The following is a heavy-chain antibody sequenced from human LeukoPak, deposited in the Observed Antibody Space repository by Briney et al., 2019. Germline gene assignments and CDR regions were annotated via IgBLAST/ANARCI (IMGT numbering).Heavy chain of an antibody. CDR1: GASMSSDGYY. J-gene: IGHJ5*02. CDR3: ASAGHCANGVCRNWFGP. Sequence: SETLSLTCNVSGASMSSDGYYWNWIRQPAGKGLEWIGRIYSGGSTNYNPSLKSRVTLSVDTSKNRLSLKLSYVTAADTAVYYCASAGHCANGVCRNWFGPWGQGILVT. CDR2: IYSGGST. D-gene: IGHD2-8*01. V-gene: IGHV4-61*02.